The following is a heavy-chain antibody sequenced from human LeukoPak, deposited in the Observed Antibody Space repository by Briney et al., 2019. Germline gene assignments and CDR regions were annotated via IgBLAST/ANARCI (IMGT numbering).Heavy chain of an antibody. Sequence: PGRSLRLSCAASGFTFDDYAMHWVRQAPGKGLEWVSGISWNSGSIGYADSVKGRFTISRDNAKNSLYLQMNSLRAEDTALYYCAKDLLHSNDSSGYLDYWGQGTLVTVSS. V-gene: IGHV3-9*01. CDR1: GFTFDDYA. J-gene: IGHJ4*02. CDR3: AKDLLHSNDSSGYLDY. CDR2: ISWNSGSI. D-gene: IGHD3-22*01.